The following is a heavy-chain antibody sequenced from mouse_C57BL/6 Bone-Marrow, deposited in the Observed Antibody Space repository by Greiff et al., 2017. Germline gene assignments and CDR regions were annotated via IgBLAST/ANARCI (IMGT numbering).Heavy chain of an antibody. J-gene: IGHJ3*01. CDR3: ARDIYYYGSSYSWFAY. CDR1: GFTFSSYA. CDR2: ISDGGSYT. Sequence: EVKLVESGGGLVKPGGSLKLSCAASGFTFSSYAMSWVRQTPEKRLEWVATISDGGSYTYYPDNVKGRFTISRDNAKNNLYLQMSHLKSEDTAMYYCARDIYYYGSSYSWFAYWGQGTLVTVSA. V-gene: IGHV5-4*01. D-gene: IGHD1-1*01.